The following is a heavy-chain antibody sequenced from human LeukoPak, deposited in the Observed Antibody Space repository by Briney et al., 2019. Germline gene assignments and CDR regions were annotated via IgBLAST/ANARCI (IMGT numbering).Heavy chain of an antibody. D-gene: IGHD2-2*01. CDR2: IYYSGST. V-gene: IGHV4-39*01. Sequence: SETLSLSCTVSGGSISGSSYYWGWIRQPPGKGLEWIGSIYYSGSTYYKPSLKSQVTISVDTSKNQFSLKLSSVTAADTAVYYCARPPGFSTSFGVWGKGTPVTVSS. CDR1: GGSISGSSYY. CDR3: ARPPGFSTSFGV. J-gene: IGHJ4*02.